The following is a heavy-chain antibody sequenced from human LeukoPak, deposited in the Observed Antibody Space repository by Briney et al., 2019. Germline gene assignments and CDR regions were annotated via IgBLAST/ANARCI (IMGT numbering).Heavy chain of an antibody. D-gene: IGHD2-2*01. V-gene: IGHV3-30*18. CDR2: ISYDGSNK. CDR1: GFTFSSYG. CDR3: AKALRYCSSTSCQTYYYYGMDV. Sequence: GGSLRLSCAASGFTFSSYGMHWVRQAPGKGLEGGAVISYDGSNKYYADSVKGRFTISRDNSKNTLYLQMNSLRAEDTVVYYCAKALRYCSSTSCQTYYYYGMDVWGQGTTVTVSS. J-gene: IGHJ6*02.